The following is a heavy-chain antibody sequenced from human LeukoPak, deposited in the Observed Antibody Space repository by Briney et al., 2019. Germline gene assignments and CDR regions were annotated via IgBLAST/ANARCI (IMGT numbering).Heavy chain of an antibody. CDR1: GGSFSGYY. CDR3: ARDSNFGGVDY. CDR2: INHSGST. D-gene: IGHD3-10*01. J-gene: IGHJ4*02. V-gene: IGHV4-34*01. Sequence: SETLSLTCAVYGGSFSGYYWSWIRQPPGKGLEWIGEINHSGSTNYNPSLKSRVTISVDTSKNQFSLKLSSVTAADTAVYYCARDSNFGGVDYWGQGTLVTVSS.